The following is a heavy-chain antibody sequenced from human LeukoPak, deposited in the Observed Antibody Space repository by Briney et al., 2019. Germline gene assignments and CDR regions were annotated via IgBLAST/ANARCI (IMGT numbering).Heavy chain of an antibody. D-gene: IGHD1-26*01. J-gene: IGHJ5*02. Sequence: ASVKVSCKVSGYTLTKLSMHWVRQAPGKGLEWMGGFDPEDGETIYAQKFQGRVTMTEDTSTDTAYMELSSLRSEDTAVYYCATGGRGSYGDWFDPWGQGTLVTVSS. CDR1: GYTLTKLS. CDR3: ATGGRGSYGDWFDP. V-gene: IGHV1-24*01. CDR2: FDPEDGET.